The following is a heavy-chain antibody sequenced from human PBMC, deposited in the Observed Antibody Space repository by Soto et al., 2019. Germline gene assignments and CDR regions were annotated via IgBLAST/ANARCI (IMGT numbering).Heavy chain of an antibody. Sequence: EVQLVESGGGLVQPGGSLRLSCAASGFTFSSYWMHWVRQAPGKGLVLVSSISTDASSTSYADPVKGRITISRDNAKNTLYLQMNSVRAEDTAVYYCARLPNKSPQNWGQGTLVIVSP. CDR3: ARLPNKSPQN. V-gene: IGHV3-74*01. CDR1: GFTFSSYW. CDR2: ISTDASST. J-gene: IGHJ1*01.